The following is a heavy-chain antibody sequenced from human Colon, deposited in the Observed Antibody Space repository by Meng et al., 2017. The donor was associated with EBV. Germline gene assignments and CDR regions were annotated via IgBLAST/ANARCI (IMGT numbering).Heavy chain of an antibody. CDR2: ISTHTGNT. V-gene: IGHV7-4-1*02. D-gene: IGHD2/OR15-2a*01. J-gene: IGHJ5*02. CDR3: ARGGNFDP. CDR1: GYTFSSHT. Sequence: VDLVKHGLALKKPVASVKVSCKASGYTFSSHTINWVREAHGRGFEWMGWISTHTGNTTYTKGFTGRFVFSLDTSVSTAYLQISSLKAEDTAVYYCARGGNFDPWGQGTLVTVSS.